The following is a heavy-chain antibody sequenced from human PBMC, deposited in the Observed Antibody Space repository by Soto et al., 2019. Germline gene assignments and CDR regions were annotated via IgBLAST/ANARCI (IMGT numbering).Heavy chain of an antibody. CDR2: INHSGST. J-gene: IGHJ2*01. CDR3: ARRTRQQPNWYFDL. CDR1: GGSFRGFC. D-gene: IGHD6-13*01. V-gene: IGHV4-34*01. Sequence: TLVIPSLPCAVYGGSFRGFCWRRIRKPPGKGLEWIGEINHSGSTNYNPSLKSRVTISVDTSKNQFSLKLSSVTAADTAVYYCARRTRQQPNWYFDLWGRGTLVTVSS.